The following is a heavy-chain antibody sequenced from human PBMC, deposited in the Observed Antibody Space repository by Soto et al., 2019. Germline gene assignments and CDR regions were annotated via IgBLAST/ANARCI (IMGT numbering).Heavy chain of an antibody. CDR1: GGSISSGDYY. D-gene: IGHD2-21*02. V-gene: IGHV4-30-4*01. CDR2: IYYSGST. Sequence: SETLSLTCTVSGGSISSGDYYWSWIRQPPGKGLEWIGYIYYSGSTYYNPSLKSRVTISVDTSKNQFSLRLTSVTAADTAVYYCARAMVVTQNWFDPWGQGTLVTV. J-gene: IGHJ5*02. CDR3: ARAMVVTQNWFDP.